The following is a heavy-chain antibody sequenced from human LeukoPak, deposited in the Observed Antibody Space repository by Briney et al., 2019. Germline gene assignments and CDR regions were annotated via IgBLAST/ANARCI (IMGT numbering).Heavy chain of an antibody. CDR1: GYTFTSYD. D-gene: IGHD3-22*01. Sequence: RASVKVSCKASGYTFTSYDINWVRQATGQGLEWMGWMNPNSGNTGYAQKFQGRVTMTRDTATSTVYMELSSLRSDDTAVYYCARAHYASSNIKVPFDVWGKGTTVTVSS. V-gene: IGHV1-8*02. CDR3: ARAHYASSNIKVPFDV. CDR2: MNPNSGNT. J-gene: IGHJ6*04.